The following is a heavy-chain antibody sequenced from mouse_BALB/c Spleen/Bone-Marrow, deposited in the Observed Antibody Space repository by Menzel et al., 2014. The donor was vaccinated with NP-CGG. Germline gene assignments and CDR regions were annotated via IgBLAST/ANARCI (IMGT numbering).Heavy chain of an antibody. CDR2: VDPANGNT. CDR1: GFNTKDTY. J-gene: IGHJ2*01. Sequence: EVKVEESGAELVKPGASVKLSCTASGFNTKDTYMHWVKQRPEQGLEWIGRVDPANGNTKYDPKFQGKATITADTSSNTAYLQLSSLTSEDTAVYYCARYRLGTYFDYWGQGTTLTVSS. D-gene: IGHD2-14*01. CDR3: ARYRLGTYFDY. V-gene: IGHV14-3*02.